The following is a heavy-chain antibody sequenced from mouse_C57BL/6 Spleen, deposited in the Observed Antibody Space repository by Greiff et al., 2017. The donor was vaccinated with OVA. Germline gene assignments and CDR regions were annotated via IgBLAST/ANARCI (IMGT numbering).Heavy chain of an antibody. CDR1: GYAFTNYL. V-gene: IGHV1-54*01. J-gene: IGHJ2*01. D-gene: IGHD2-1*01. CDR3: ARRHYGNYVPDY. CDR2: INPGSGGT. Sequence: VKLMESGAELVRPGPSVKVSCKASGYAFTNYLIEWVKQRPGQCLEWIGVINPGSGGTNYNEKFKSKATLTVDKSSSTAYMQLSSLTSEDSAVYYCARRHYGNYVPDYWGQGTTLTVSS.